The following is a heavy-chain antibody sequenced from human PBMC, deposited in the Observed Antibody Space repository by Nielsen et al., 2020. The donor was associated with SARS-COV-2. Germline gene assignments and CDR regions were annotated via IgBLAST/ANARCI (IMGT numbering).Heavy chain of an antibody. CDR3: TRGPSYFDY. Sequence: GESLKISCTATGFTFGDYAMRWVRQAPGKGLEWVGFIRSTAYGGTTEYAASVKGRLTISRDDSKSIAYLQMSSLKTEDTALYYCTRGPSYFDYWGQGTLVTVSS. CDR2: IRSTAYGGTT. D-gene: IGHD3-10*01. V-gene: IGHV3-49*04. CDR1: GFTFGDYA. J-gene: IGHJ4*02.